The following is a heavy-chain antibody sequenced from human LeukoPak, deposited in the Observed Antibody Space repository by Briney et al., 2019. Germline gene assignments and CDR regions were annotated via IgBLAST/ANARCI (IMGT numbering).Heavy chain of an antibody. V-gene: IGHV3-74*01. CDR3: ARERTSGWDAFDF. CDR1: GFTFSSFW. J-gene: IGHJ4*02. CDR2: VYSVGSST. D-gene: IGHD6-19*01. Sequence: GGSLRLSCAASGFTFSSFWMHWVRQAPGKGLVWVSRVYSVGSSTSYADSVKGRFTISRDNAKNTLYLQMNSLRAEDTAMYYCARERTSGWDAFDFWGQGTLVTVSS.